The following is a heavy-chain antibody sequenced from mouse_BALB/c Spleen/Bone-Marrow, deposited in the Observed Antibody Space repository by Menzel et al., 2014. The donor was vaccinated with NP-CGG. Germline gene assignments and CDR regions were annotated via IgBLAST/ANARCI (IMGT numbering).Heavy chain of an antibody. V-gene: IGHV1S127*01. CDR1: GYTFTSYW. CDR3: TTPTARACFDY. CDR2: IDPSDSYT. J-gene: IGHJ2*01. D-gene: IGHD3-2*01. Sequence: VKLQESGAELVKPGASVKMSCKASGYTFTSYWMHWVKQRPGQGLEWIGVIDPSDSYTSYNQRFKGKATLTVDTSSSTAYMQLSSLTSEDSAVYYCTTPTARACFDYWGQGTTLTVSS.